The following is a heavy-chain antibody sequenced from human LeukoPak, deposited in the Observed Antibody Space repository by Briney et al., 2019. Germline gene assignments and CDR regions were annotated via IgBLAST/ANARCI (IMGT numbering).Heavy chain of an antibody. D-gene: IGHD3-10*01. V-gene: IGHV4-39*07. CDR2: IYYSGST. CDR3: ARVLWFGESRYYFDY. J-gene: IGHJ4*02. CDR1: GGSISSSSYY. Sequence: PSETLSLTCTVSGGSISSSSYYWGWIRQPPGKGLEWIGSIYYSGSTYYNPSLKSRVTISVDTSKNQFSLKLSSVTAADTAVYYCARVLWFGESRYYFDYWGQGTLVTVSS.